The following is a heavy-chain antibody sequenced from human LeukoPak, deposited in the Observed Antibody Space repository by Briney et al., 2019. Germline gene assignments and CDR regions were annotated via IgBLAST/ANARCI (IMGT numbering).Heavy chain of an antibody. CDR2: MNPNSGNT. CDR3: ARGVSSSWEYYLDY. Sequence: GASVKVSCKASGYTFTRYDINWVRQATGQGLEWMGWMNPNSGNTGYAQKFQGRVTMTRNTSISTAYMELSSLRSEDTAVYYCARGVSSSWEYYLDYWGQGTLVTVSS. CDR1: GYTFTRYD. V-gene: IGHV1-8*01. J-gene: IGHJ4*02. D-gene: IGHD6-13*01.